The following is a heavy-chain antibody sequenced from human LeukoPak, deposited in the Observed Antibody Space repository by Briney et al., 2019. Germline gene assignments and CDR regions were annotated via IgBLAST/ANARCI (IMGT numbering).Heavy chain of an antibody. CDR2: ITSRSYT. Sequence: PGGSLRLSCAASGFTFSDYYMSWIRQAPGRGLEWVSYITSRSYTNYADSVKGRFTISRDNAKNSLYLQMNSLRPEDTAVYYCARERNGWFDPWGQGTLVTVSS. V-gene: IGHV3-11*06. CDR3: ARERNGWFDP. CDR1: GFTFSDYY. J-gene: IGHJ5*02. D-gene: IGHD1-1*01.